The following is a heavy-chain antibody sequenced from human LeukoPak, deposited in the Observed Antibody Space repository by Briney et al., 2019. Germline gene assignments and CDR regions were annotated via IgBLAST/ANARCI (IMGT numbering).Heavy chain of an antibody. J-gene: IGHJ4*02. CDR1: GGSISSSSYY. V-gene: IGHV4-61*05. D-gene: IGHD6-19*01. CDR3: AREPSPQSGPIAVAGTGIFDY. Sequence: SETLSLTCTVSGGSISSSSYYWGWIRQPPGKGLEWIGYIYNSGSTNYNPSLKSRVTISVDTSKNQFSLKLSSVTAADTAVYYCAREPSPQSGPIAVAGTGIFDYWGQGTLVTVSS. CDR2: IYNSGST.